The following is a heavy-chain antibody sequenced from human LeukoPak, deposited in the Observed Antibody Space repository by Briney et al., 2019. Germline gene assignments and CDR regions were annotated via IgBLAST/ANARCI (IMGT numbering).Heavy chain of an antibody. CDR1: GGSFSGYY. CDR3: ARSLGTSQNYYYYMDV. J-gene: IGHJ6*03. V-gene: IGHV4-34*01. D-gene: IGHD2-2*01. CDR2: INHSGST. Sequence: SETLSLTCAVYGGSFSGYYWSWIRQPPGKGLEWIGEINHSGSTTYNPSLKSRVTISVDTSKNQFSLKLRSVTAADTAVYYCARSLGTSQNYYYYMDVWGKGTTVTVSS.